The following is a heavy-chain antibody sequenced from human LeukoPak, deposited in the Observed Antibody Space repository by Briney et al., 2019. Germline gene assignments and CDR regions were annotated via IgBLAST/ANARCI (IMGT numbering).Heavy chain of an antibody. CDR3: AKVPWYSSSRPFDY. CDR1: GFTFSSYA. CDR2: ISGSGGST. V-gene: IGHV3-23*01. Sequence: GGSLRLSCAASGFTFSSYAMNWVRQAPGKGLEWVPAISGSGGSTYYADSVKGRFTISRDNSKNTLYLQINSLRAEDTAVYYCAKVPWYSSSRPFDYWGQGTLVTVSS. J-gene: IGHJ4*02. D-gene: IGHD6-13*01.